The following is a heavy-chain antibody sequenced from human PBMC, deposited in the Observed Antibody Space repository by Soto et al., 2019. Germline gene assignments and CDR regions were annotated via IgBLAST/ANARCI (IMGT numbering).Heavy chain of an antibody. Sequence: QVQLQESGPGLVKPSQTLSLTCTVSGGSISSGGYYWSWIRQHPGKGLEWIGYIYYSGSTYYNPSLKCRVTISVDASKNQFSLKLNSVAAADTAVYYCARGVTMVRGVIHTPYFDYWGQGTLVTVSS. CDR2: IYYSGST. D-gene: IGHD3-10*01. V-gene: IGHV4-31*03. J-gene: IGHJ4*02. CDR1: GGSISSGGYY. CDR3: ARGVTMVRGVIHTPYFDY.